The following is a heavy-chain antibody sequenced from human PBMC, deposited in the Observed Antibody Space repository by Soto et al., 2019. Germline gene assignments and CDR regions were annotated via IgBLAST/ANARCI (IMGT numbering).Heavy chain of an antibody. Sequence: ASVKVSCKASGYTFTSYYMHWVRQAPGQGLERMGIINPSGGSTSYAQKLQGRVTMTRDTSTSTVYVELSSLRSEATHVYYCARGYYGSGSYHYFDYWGQGTLVTVSS. CDR3: ARGYYGSGSYHYFDY. J-gene: IGHJ4*02. CDR2: INPSGGST. CDR1: GYTFTSYY. D-gene: IGHD3-10*01. V-gene: IGHV1-46*01.